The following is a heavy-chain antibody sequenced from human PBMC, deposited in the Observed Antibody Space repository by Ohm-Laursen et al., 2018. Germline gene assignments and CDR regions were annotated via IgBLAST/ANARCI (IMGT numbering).Heavy chain of an antibody. CDR3: ARLPDHSGWPFDY. CDR1: AVTFRRDY. D-gene: IGHD6-19*01. V-gene: IGHV4-59*12. CDR2: INYDGRT. Sequence: TLSLTCIVSAVTFRRDYWTWIRQFPGREMEWIGYINYDGRTVYNPSLRSRLTMSIDTSKKQFSLRLTSATAADTAIYYCARLPDHSGWPFDYWGQGTLVTVSS. J-gene: IGHJ4*02.